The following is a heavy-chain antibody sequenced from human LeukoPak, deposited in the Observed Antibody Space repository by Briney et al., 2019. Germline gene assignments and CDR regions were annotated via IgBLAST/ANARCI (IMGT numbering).Heavy chain of an antibody. J-gene: IGHJ6*02. CDR1: GYTFTSYD. CDR2: MNPNSGNT. D-gene: IGHD2-15*01. V-gene: IGHV1-8*01. Sequence: ASVKVSCKASGYTFTSYDINWVRQATGQGLEWMGWMNPNSGNTGYAQKFQGRVTMTRNTSISTAYMELSSLRSEDTAVYYCARGEILYCSGGSCPNYYYGMDVWGQGTTVTVSS. CDR3: ARGEILYCSGGSCPNYYYGMDV.